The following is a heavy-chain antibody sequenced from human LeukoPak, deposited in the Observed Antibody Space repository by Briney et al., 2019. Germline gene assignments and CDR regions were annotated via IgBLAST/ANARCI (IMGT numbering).Heavy chain of an antibody. J-gene: IGHJ4*02. D-gene: IGHD1-26*01. CDR2: MSSSDSPI. CDR1: GFTFSDYY. V-gene: IGHV3-11*01. CDR3: AKDRRSLVGPTNFDY. Sequence: PGGSLRLSCAASGFTFSDYYMSWIRQAPGKGLEWVSYMSSSDSPIYYTDSVKGRFTVSRDNSKNTLYLQMTSLRAEDTAIYYCAKDRRSLVGPTNFDYWGQGTPVTVSS.